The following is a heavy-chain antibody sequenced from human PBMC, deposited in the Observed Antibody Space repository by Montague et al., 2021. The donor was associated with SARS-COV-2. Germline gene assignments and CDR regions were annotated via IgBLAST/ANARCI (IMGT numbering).Heavy chain of an antibody. V-gene: IGHV4-59*01. D-gene: IGHD2-21*01. Sequence: SETLSLTCTRLGAWNRPSDRSRTRLNSGNRMEWIAYISYRRHTNYNPSLKSRVTISVDTSKNQFSLTLSSLAAADTAIYYCARDSRLCGVECYEDIFDSWGQGTVVTVSS. CDR2: ISYRRHT. CDR1: GAWNRPSD. J-gene: IGHJ3*02. CDR3: ARDSRLCGVECYEDIFDS.